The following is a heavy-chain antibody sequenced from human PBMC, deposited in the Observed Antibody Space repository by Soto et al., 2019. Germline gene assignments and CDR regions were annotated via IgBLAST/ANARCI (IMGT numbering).Heavy chain of an antibody. CDR3: AKASWRFGGVIVIYYYGMDV. V-gene: IGHV3-23*01. D-gene: IGHD3-16*02. Sequence: GGSLRLSCAASGFTFSSYAMSWVRQAPGKGLEWVSAISGSGGSTYYADSVKGRFTISRDNSKNTLYLQMNSLRAEDTDVYYCAKASWRFGGVIVIYYYGMDVWGQGTTVTVSS. CDR1: GFTFSSYA. CDR2: ISGSGGST. J-gene: IGHJ6*02.